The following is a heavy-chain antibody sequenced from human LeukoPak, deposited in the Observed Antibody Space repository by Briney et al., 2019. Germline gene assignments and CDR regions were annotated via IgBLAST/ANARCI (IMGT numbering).Heavy chain of an antibody. J-gene: IGHJ4*02. CDR2: ISGSGGRI. Sequence: GGSLRLSCAASGFTFSRYAMTWVRQAPGKGLEWVSAISGSGGRIYYADSVKGRFTISRDNSKNTLYLQMNSLRAEDTAVYYCATSGCSGSYWGQGTLVTVSS. V-gene: IGHV3-23*01. CDR3: ATSGCSGSY. CDR1: GFTFSRYA. D-gene: IGHD1-26*01.